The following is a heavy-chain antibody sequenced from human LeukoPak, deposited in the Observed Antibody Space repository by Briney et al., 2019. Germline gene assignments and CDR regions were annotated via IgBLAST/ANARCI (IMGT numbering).Heavy chain of an antibody. CDR3: ATYEKGFDY. J-gene: IGHJ4*02. D-gene: IGHD5-12*01. CDR1: GNTLTELS. CDR2: FDPEDGET. V-gene: IGHV1-24*01. Sequence: ASVKVSCKVSGNTLTELSMRWVRQAPGKGLEWMGGFDPEDGETIYAQKLQGRVTMTEDTSTDTAYMELSSLRSEDTAVYYCATYEKGFDYWGQGTLVTVSS.